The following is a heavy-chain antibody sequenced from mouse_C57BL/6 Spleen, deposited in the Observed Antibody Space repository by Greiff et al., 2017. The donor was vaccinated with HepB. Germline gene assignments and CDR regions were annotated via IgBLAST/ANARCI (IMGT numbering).Heavy chain of an antibody. Sequence: QVQLKESGPELVKPGASVKISCKASGYAFSSSWMNWVKQRPGKGLEWIGRIYPGDGDTNYNGKFKGKATLTADKSSSTAYMQLSSLTSEDSAVYFCARYDYEWFAYWGQGTLVTVSA. CDR3: ARYDYEWFAY. V-gene: IGHV1-82*01. D-gene: IGHD2-4*01. CDR1: GYAFSSSW. CDR2: IYPGDGDT. J-gene: IGHJ3*01.